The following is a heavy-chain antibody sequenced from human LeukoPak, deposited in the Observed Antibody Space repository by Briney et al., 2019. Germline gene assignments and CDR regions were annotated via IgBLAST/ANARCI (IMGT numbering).Heavy chain of an antibody. D-gene: IGHD1-26*01. CDR1: GGSISSYY. V-gene: IGHV4-59*01. J-gene: IGHJ3*02. CDR2: IYYSGST. CDR3: AREMGAVGSGAFDI. Sequence: SETLSLTCTVSGGSISSYYWSWIRQPPGKGLEWIGYIYYSGSTNYNPSLKSRVTISVDTSKNQFSLKLSSVTAADTAVYYCAREMGAVGSGAFDIWGQGTMVTVSS.